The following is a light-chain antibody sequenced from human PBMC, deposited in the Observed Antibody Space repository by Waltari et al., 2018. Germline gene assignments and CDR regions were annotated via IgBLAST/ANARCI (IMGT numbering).Light chain of an antibody. Sequence: AIQMTQSPSSLPASLPDRVTISCRASQGIRHDFGWYLQKPGKAPKLLIYAASHFQSGVPSRFSGSGSGTYFTLTISSLQPEDFATYYCLQDYNYPWTFGQGTRVEIK. V-gene: IGKV1-6*01. J-gene: IGKJ1*01. CDR3: LQDYNYPWT. CDR2: AAS. CDR1: QGIRHD.